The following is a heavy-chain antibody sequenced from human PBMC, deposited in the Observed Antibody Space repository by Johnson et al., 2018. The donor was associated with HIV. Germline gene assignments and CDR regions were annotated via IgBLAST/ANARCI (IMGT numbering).Heavy chain of an antibody. V-gene: IGHV3-30-3*01. D-gene: IGHD3-22*01. CDR1: GFIFSSYP. J-gene: IGHJ3*01. Sequence: QMLLVESAGGLVQPGGSLRLSCAASGFIFSSYPMHWVRQAPGKGLEWVAFISTDGSNKYYADSVKGRFTISSDNSKNTMYLQMNSLRAEDTAVYYWAREDSSGYFDGFDVWGQGTMVTVSS. CDR3: AREDSSGYFDGFDV. CDR2: ISTDGSNK.